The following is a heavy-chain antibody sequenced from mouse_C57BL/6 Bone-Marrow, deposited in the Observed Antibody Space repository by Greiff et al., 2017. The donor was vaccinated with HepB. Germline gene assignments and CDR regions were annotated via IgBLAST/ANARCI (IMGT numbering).Heavy chain of an antibody. CDR1: GFTFSDYY. Sequence: EVNVVESGGGLVQPGGSLKLSCAASGFTFSDYYMYWVRQTPEKRLEWVAYISNGGGSTYYPDTVKGRFTISRDNAKNTLYLQMSRLKSEDTAMYYCARRTVVDPWYFDVWGTGTTVTVSS. J-gene: IGHJ1*03. CDR3: ARRTVVDPWYFDV. CDR2: ISNGGGST. D-gene: IGHD1-1*01. V-gene: IGHV5-12*01.